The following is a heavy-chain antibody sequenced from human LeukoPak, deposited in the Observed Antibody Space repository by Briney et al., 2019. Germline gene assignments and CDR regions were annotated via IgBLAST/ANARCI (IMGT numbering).Heavy chain of an antibody. CDR2: IYPGDSDT. Sequence: GETLKISCKGSGYTFTSYWIGWGRQMPGKGLVWMGIIYPGDSDTRYSPSFQGQVTISADKSISTAYLQWSSLKASDTAMYYCARLSDGYMDYWGQGTLVTVSS. CDR3: ARLSDGYMDY. CDR1: GYTFTSYW. J-gene: IGHJ4*02. D-gene: IGHD3-16*02. V-gene: IGHV5-51*01.